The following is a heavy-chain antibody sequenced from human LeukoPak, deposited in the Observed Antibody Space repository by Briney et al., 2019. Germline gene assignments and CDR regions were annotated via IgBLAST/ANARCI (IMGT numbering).Heavy chain of an antibody. J-gene: IGHJ4*02. V-gene: IGHV3-23*01. D-gene: IGHD5-12*01. CDR1: GFTFSSYG. Sequence: GGSLRLSCAASGFTFSSYGMSWVRPAPGKGLEWVSAISGSGGSTYYADSVKGRFTISRDNSKNTLYLQMNSLRAEDTAVYYCARAAGGVSGYDLYYFDYWGQGALVTVSS. CDR2: ISGSGGST. CDR3: ARAAGGVSGYDLYYFDY.